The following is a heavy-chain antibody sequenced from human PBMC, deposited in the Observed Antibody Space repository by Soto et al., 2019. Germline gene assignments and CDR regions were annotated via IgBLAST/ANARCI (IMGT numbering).Heavy chain of an antibody. CDR1: GYTFTRDQ. CDR3: GRVMRSLLSITALDT. Sequence: QVQLVQSGAEVKKPGASVKVSCKASGYTFTRDQIHWVRQAPGQGLEWMGMIDLSGGKTNYAQKFQGRVTMTRDTSTSTVYMALSSLRSEDTAIYFCGRVMRSLLSITALDTWGQGTLVTVSS. CDR2: IDLSGGKT. V-gene: IGHV1-46*01. D-gene: IGHD3-10*01. J-gene: IGHJ5*02.